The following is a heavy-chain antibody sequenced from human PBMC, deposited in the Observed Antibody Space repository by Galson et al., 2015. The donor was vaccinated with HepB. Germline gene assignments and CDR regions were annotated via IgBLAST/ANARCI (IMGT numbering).Heavy chain of an antibody. Sequence: ALRLSCASSGVTFGGAAMHWVGPASGKGVEWVGRIRSTANSYATAYAASVKGRFTISRDDSKNTAYLQMNSLKTEDTAVYYCTSSIVGATTPSGRSDYWGQGTLVTVSS. V-gene: IGHV3-73*01. J-gene: IGHJ4*02. CDR3: TSSIVGATTPSGRSDY. CDR2: IRSTANSYAT. D-gene: IGHD1-26*01. CDR1: GVTFGGAA.